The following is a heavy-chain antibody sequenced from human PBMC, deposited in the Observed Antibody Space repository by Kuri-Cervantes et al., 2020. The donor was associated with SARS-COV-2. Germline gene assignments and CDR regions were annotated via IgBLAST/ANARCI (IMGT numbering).Heavy chain of an antibody. V-gene: IGHV4-30-2*01. D-gene: IGHD3-3*01. CDR2: IYHSGST. Sequence: SCTVSGGSISSGGYYWSWFRQPPGKGLEWIGYIYHSGSTDYNPSLKSRVTISVDTSKNQFSLKLTSVTAADTAVYFCVGIWSNYRFDYWGQGTLVTVSS. CDR1: GGSISSGGYY. CDR3: VGIWSNYRFDY. J-gene: IGHJ4*02.